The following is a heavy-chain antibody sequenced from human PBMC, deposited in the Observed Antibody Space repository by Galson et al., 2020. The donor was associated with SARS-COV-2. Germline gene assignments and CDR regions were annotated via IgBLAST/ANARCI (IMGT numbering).Heavy chain of an antibody. CDR2: LNPNSGDT. J-gene: IGHJ4*02. V-gene: IGHV1-2*02. CDR3: ARGRNLSYRDFGGY. D-gene: IGHD4-17*01. CDR1: GYIFTGYF. Sequence: ASVKVSCKASGYIFTGYFVHWVRQAPGQGLEWMGWLNPNSGDTEYAVEFQGKVTMTGDTSITTAYMELSSLRSDDAAIYYCARGRNLSYRDFGGYWGQGTLVTVSS.